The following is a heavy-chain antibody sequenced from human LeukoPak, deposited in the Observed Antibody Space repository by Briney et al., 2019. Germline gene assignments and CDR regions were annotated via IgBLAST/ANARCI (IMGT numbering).Heavy chain of an antibody. D-gene: IGHD3-22*01. Sequence: GGSLRLSCAASGLTFSSFWMSWVRQAPGKGLEWVANIKRDGSEKYYVDSVKGRFTISRDNAKKSLYLQMNSLRVEDTAVYYCARGEYYYDGGYWGQGTLVTVSS. CDR1: GLTFSSFW. CDR3: ARGEYYYDGGY. J-gene: IGHJ1*01. CDR2: IKRDGSEK. V-gene: IGHV3-7*04.